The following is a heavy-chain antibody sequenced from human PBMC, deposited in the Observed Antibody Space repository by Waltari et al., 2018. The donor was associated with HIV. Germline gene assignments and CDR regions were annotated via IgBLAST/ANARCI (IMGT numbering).Heavy chain of an antibody. D-gene: IGHD3-3*01. V-gene: IGHV3-49*03. CDR1: GFTFGDYV. J-gene: IGHJ4*02. CDR2: IRSKAYGGRT. CDR3: TRDGLDYDFWSGYPGY. Sequence: EVQLVESGGGLVQPGRSLRRSCTASGFTFGDYVMSWFRQAPGKGMGRVGFIRSKAYGGRTKNAASDKGRITISRDEFKSIAYLQMKSLKTEDTAGYYCTRDGLDYDFWSGYPGYWGQGTLVTVSS.